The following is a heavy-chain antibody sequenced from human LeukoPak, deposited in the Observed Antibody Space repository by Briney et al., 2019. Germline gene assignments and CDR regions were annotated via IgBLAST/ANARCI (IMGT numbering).Heavy chain of an antibody. J-gene: IGHJ4*02. CDR2: ISYDGSNK. Sequence: GGSLRLSCAASGFTFSSYGMHWVRQAPGKGLEWVAVISYDGSNKYYADSVKGRFTISRDNAKNSLYLQMNSLRAEDTAVYYCARDREWEPPDYWGQGTLVTVSS. V-gene: IGHV3-30*03. CDR3: ARDREWEPPDY. CDR1: GFTFSSYG. D-gene: IGHD1-26*01.